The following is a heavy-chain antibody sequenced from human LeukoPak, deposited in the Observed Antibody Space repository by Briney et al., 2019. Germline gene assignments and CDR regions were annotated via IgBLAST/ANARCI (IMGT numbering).Heavy chain of an antibody. V-gene: IGHV4-4*09. CDR1: GVSMSAYQ. Sequence: SETLSLTCTVSGVSMSAYQWSWVRQSPEKGLEWIGCINTKGETSYNPSLKSRVTTSVDTSKSQFSLRLTSVTAADTAVYYRATSNDAKIAPFDHWGQGAPVTVSS. J-gene: IGHJ4*02. CDR2: INTKGET. CDR3: ATSNDAKIAPFDH. D-gene: IGHD2-21*01.